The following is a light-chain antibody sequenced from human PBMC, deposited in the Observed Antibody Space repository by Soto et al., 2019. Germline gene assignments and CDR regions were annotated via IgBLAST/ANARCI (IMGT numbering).Light chain of an antibody. V-gene: IGKV3-20*01. CDR2: GAS. CDR1: QSVSSNY. CDR3: QKYGSSYT. J-gene: IGKJ2*01. Sequence: EIVLTQSPGTLSLSPGERATLPCRASQSVSSNYLAWYQQKPGQAPRLLIYGASIRATGLPDRFSGSGSGTDFTPTISRLEPEDFAVYYCQKYGSSYTFGQGTKVDIK.